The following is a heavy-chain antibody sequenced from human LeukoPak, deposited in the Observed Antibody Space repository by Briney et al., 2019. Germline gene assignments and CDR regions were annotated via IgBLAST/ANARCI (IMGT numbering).Heavy chain of an antibody. CDR3: TRDTGYYDSSGSYYTQPNDY. D-gene: IGHD3-22*01. CDR1: GFTFGDYA. J-gene: IGHJ4*02. Sequence: RSQRLSCTASGFTFGDYAMSWVRQAPGKGLEWVGFIRNKAYGVTTEYAASVKGRFTISRDDSKSIAYLQMNSLKTEDTAVYYCTRDTGYYDSSGSYYTQPNDYWGQGTLVTVSS. V-gene: IGHV3-49*04. CDR2: IRNKAYGVTT.